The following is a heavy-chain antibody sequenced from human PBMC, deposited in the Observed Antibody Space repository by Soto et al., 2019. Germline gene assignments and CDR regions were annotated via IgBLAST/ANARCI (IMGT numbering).Heavy chain of an antibody. CDR3: ARVPSSSGRAHFDY. J-gene: IGHJ4*02. V-gene: IGHV3-30-3*01. CDR2: ISYDGSNK. D-gene: IGHD2-15*01. Sequence: QVQLVESGGGVVQPGRSLRLSCAASGFTFSSYAMHWVRQAPGKGLEWVAVISYDGSNKYYADSVKGRFTISRDNSTNTLYLQMNSLRAEATAVYYWARVPSSSGRAHFDYWGQGTLVTVSS. CDR1: GFTFSSYA.